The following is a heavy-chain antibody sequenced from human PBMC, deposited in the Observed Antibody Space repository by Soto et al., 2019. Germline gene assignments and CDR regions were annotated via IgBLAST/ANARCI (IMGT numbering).Heavy chain of an antibody. J-gene: IGHJ6*02. D-gene: IGHD3-10*01. CDR3: ARVFGFGGMDV. CDR1: GGSISIGGYY. Sequence: PSETLSLTCTVSGGSISIGGYYWSWIRQHPGKGLEWIGYIYYSGSTYYNPSLKSRVTISVDTSKNQFSLKLSSVTAADTAVYYCARVFGFGGMDVWGQGTKVTVSS. V-gene: IGHV4-31*03. CDR2: IYYSGST.